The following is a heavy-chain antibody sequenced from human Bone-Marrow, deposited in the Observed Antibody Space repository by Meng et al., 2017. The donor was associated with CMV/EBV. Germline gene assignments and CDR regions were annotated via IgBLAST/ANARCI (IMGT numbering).Heavy chain of an antibody. CDR1: GYTFTSYY. Sequence: ASVKVFCKASGYTFTSYYMHWVRQAPGQGLEWRGIINPSGGSTSYAQKFQGRVTMTRDTSTSTVYMELSSLRSEDTAVYYCARGPLRTYGWFDPWGQGTLVTVSS. J-gene: IGHJ5*02. D-gene: IGHD1-7*01. V-gene: IGHV1-46*01. CDR2: INPSGGST. CDR3: ARGPLRTYGWFDP.